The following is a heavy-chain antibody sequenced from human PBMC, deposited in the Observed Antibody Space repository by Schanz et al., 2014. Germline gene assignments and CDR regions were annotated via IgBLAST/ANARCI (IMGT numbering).Heavy chain of an antibody. D-gene: IGHD3-3*01. J-gene: IGHJ4*02. Sequence: EVQLLESGGGLVQPGGSLRLSCSASGFTFSIYAMHWVRQAPGRGLEWVSNIPWNGAAIGYAGSVRGRFTMSRDNAKNSVFLQMNSLRAEDTAVYYCVRDSFFAFDYWGQGTLVTVSS. V-gene: IGHV3-48*01. CDR3: VRDSFFAFDY. CDR1: GFTFSIYA. CDR2: IPWNGAAI.